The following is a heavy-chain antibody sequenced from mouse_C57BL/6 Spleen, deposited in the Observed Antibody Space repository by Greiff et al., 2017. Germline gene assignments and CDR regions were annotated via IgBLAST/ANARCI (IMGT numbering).Heavy chain of an antibody. CDR1: GYTFTSYW. V-gene: IGHV1-69*01. CDR2: IDPSDSYT. Sequence: QVQLQQPGAELVMPGASVKLSCKASGYTFTSYWMHWVKQRPGQGLEWIGEIDPSDSYTNYNQKFKGKSTLTVDKSSSTAYMQLSSLTSEDSAVXYCATVAPFAYWGQGTLVTVSS. CDR3: ATVAPFAY. D-gene: IGHD1-1*01. J-gene: IGHJ3*01.